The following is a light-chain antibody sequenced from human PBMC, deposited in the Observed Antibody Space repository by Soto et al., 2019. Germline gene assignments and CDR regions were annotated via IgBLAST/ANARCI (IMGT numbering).Light chain of an antibody. V-gene: IGKV3-20*01. CDR1: QNIITY. Sequence: PGERATLSCRASQNIITYLAWYQQKPCQAPRLLIYGASTRATGVPDRLSGSGSGADFTLTINRLEAEDFAVYFCQHYYRLPPTYGQGTKLE. CDR2: GAS. CDR3: QHYYRLPPT. J-gene: IGKJ2*01.